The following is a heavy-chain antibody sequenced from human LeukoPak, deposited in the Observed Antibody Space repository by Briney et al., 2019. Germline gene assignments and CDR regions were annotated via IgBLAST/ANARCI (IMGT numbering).Heavy chain of an antibody. J-gene: IGHJ4*02. V-gene: IGHV3-30*04. CDR2: ISYDGREK. D-gene: IGHD3-10*01. CDR1: GFTFRNYA. Sequence: GTSLRLSCEGSGFTFRNYAMHWVRQAPGKGLEWVAVISYDGREKYFADSFKGRFTTSRDNSQNTLYLQMNSLRAEDTAVYYCARDRGMWAWAFDYCGQGALVAVSS. CDR3: ARDRGMWAWAFDY.